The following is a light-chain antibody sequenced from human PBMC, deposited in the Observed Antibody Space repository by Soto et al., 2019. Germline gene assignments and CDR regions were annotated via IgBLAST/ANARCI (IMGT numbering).Light chain of an antibody. CDR1: KSVSNY. CDR2: GAS. J-gene: IGKJ4*02. V-gene: IGKV3-20*01. Sequence: EVVLTQSPGTLSLSPGERATLACRASKSVSNYLAWYQQKSGQAPRLLIYGASSRASGIPDRFSGSGSGTDFTLTISRVEPDDFAVYYCQQYGSSLTFGRGTKV. CDR3: QQYGSSLT.